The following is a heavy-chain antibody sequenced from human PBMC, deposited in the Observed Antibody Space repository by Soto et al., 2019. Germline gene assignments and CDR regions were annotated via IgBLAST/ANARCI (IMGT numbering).Heavy chain of an antibody. CDR3: ARDTKGDVLRFLEWPRAWFDP. J-gene: IGHJ5*02. Sequence: SETLSLTCTVSGGSISSGGYYWSWIRQHPGKGLEWIGYIYYSGSTYYNPSLKSRVTISVDTSKNQFSLKLSSVTAADTAVYYCARDTKGDVLRFLEWPRAWFDPWGQGTLVTVSS. D-gene: IGHD3-3*01. CDR2: IYYSGST. V-gene: IGHV4-31*03. CDR1: GGSISSGGYY.